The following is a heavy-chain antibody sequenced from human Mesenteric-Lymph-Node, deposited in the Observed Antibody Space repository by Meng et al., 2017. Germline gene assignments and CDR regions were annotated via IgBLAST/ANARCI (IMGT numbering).Heavy chain of an antibody. J-gene: IGHJ6*02. D-gene: IGHD5-18*01. Sequence: GSLRLSCAVYGGSFSGYYWSWIRQPPGKGLEWIGYIYYTVSLNYNPSLKSRVTISVDTSKNQFSLKLSSVTAADTAVYYCARDGRVDTAMVKYYGMDVWGQGTTVTVSS. CDR2: IYYTVSL. V-gene: IGHV4-59*12. CDR3: ARDGRVDTAMVKYYGMDV. CDR1: GGSFSGYY.